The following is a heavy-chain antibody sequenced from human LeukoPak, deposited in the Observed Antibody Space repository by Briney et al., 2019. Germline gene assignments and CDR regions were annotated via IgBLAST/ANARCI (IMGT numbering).Heavy chain of an antibody. J-gene: IGHJ4*02. CDR1: GYSFTSYW. CDR3: ARVGGWLQLGYYLDF. D-gene: IGHD5-24*01. Sequence: GESLKISCKGSGYSFTSYWIGWVRQMPGKGLEWMGIIYPDDSDTRYSPSFQGQVTISADKSISTAYLQWSSLKASDTAMYFCARVGGWLQLGYYLDFWGQGTLVTVSS. V-gene: IGHV5-51*01. CDR2: IYPDDSDT.